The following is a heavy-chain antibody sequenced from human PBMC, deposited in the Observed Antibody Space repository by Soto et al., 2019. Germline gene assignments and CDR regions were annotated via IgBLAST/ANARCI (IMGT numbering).Heavy chain of an antibody. CDR3: ARERARTKDSDCSSTSCYERDYYYYMDV. V-gene: IGHV1-2*04. D-gene: IGHD2-2*01. CDR1: GYTFTGYY. Sequence: ASVKVSCKASGYTFTGYYMHWVRQAPGQGLEWMGWINPNSGGTNYAQKFQGWVTMTRDTSISTAYMELSRLRSDDTAVYYCARERARTKDSDCSSTSCYERDYYYYMDVWGKGTTVTVSS. J-gene: IGHJ6*03. CDR2: INPNSGGT.